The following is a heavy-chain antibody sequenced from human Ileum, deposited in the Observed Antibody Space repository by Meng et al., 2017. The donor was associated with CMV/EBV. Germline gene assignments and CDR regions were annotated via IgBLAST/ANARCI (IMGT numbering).Heavy chain of an antibody. CDR2: INGDGSST. Sequence: CAASGFTISSAWMHWVRHAPGKGLVWVSHINGDGSSTIDANSVKSRFTISRETAKNTLYLQMNRLRAEETAVYYCARGGGYSYGPFDPWGQGTLVTVSS. CDR1: GFTISSAW. J-gene: IGHJ5*02. CDR3: ARGGGYSYGPFDP. D-gene: IGHD5-18*01. V-gene: IGHV3-74*01.